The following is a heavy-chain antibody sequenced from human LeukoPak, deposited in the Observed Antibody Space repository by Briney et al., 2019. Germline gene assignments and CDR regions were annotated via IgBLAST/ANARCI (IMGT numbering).Heavy chain of an antibody. CDR1: GFTFSNYW. J-gene: IGHJ4*02. V-gene: IGHV3-7*05. CDR2: VNQDGSEK. CDR3: TRGRSGTTPY. Sequence: QPEGSLRLSCAVSGFTFSNYWMSWVRQAPGKGLELVANVNQDGSEKYFVDSVKGRFTTSRDNAKSSLYLQMNSLRAEDTAEYYCTRGRSGTTPYWRQGTLVTVSS. D-gene: IGHD1-7*01.